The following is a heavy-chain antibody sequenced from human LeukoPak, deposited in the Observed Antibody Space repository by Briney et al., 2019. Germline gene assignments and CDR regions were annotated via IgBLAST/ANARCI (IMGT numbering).Heavy chain of an antibody. CDR3: AKDIVVVPAATLRDDAFDI. CDR2: IRYDGSNK. J-gene: IGHJ3*02. Sequence: GGSLRLSCAASGFTFSSYGMHWVRQAPGKGLEWVAFIRYDGSNKYYADSVKGRFTNSRDNSKNTLYLQMNSLRAEDTAVYYCAKDIVVVPAATLRDDAFDIWGQGTMVTVSS. D-gene: IGHD2-2*01. CDR1: GFTFSSYG. V-gene: IGHV3-30*02.